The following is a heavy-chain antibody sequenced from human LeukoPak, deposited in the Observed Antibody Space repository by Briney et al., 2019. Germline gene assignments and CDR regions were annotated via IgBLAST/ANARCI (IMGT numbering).Heavy chain of an antibody. V-gene: IGHV3-11*01. CDR1: GFTFSDYY. Sequence: NPGGSLRLSCAASGFTFSDYYMSWIRQAPGKGLEWVSYISSSGSTIYYADSVKGRFTISRDNAKNSLYLQMNSLRAEDTAVYYCARARSAVPATFHSWFDPWGQGTLVTVSS. D-gene: IGHD2-2*01. J-gene: IGHJ5*02. CDR2: ISSSGSTI. CDR3: ARARSAVPATFHSWFDP.